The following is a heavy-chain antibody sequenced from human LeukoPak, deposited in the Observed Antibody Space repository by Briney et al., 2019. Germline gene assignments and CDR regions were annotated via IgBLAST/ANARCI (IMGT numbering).Heavy chain of an antibody. V-gene: IGHV3-30-3*01. CDR3: ARLGYCSSTSCYPFDY. CDR2: ISYDGSNK. CDR1: GFTFSSYA. D-gene: IGHD2-2*01. Sequence: GGSLRLSCAASGFTFSSYAMHWVRQAPGKGLEWVAVISYDGSNKYYADSVKGRFTISRDNAKKSLYLQMNSLRAEDTAVYYCARLGYCSSTSCYPFDYWGQGTLVTVSS. J-gene: IGHJ4*02.